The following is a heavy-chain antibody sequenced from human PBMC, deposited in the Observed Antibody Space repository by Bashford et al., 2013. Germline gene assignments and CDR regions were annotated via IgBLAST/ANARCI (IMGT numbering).Heavy chain of an antibody. CDR2: IYYSGST. V-gene: IGHV4-59*01. D-gene: IGHD1-7*01. J-gene: IGHJ6*02. Sequence: SSETLSLTCTVSGGSISSYYWSWIRQPPGKGLEWIGYIYYSGSTNYNPSLKSRVTISVDTSKNQFSLKLSSVTAADTAVYYCARENWNYAYYYYGMDVWGQGTTVTVSS. CDR3: ARENWNYAYYYYGMDV. CDR1: GGSISSYY.